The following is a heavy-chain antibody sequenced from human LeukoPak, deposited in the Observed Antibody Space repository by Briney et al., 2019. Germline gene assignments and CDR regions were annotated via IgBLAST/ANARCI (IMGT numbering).Heavy chain of an antibody. V-gene: IGHV4-39*07. CDR3: ARVKSSGWGDAFNI. Sequence: PSETLSLTCTVSGGSIISSSYYWGWIRQPPGKGLEWIGSIYYSGSTYYNPSLKSRVTISVDTSKNQFSLKLTSVTAADTALYYCARVKSSGWGDAFNIWGQGTLVTVSS. D-gene: IGHD6-19*01. CDR1: GGSIISSSYY. J-gene: IGHJ4*02. CDR2: IYYSGST.